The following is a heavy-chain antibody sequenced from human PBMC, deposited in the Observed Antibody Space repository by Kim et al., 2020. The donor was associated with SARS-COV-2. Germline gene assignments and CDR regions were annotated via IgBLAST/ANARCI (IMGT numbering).Heavy chain of an antibody. CDR3: ASLPFTWLSNFDC. V-gene: IGHV4-39*01. Sequence: YNPSLKSRVTISVDTSKNQFSLKLSSVTAADTAVYYCASLPFTWLSNFDCWGQGTLVTVSS. J-gene: IGHJ4*02. D-gene: IGHD5-12*01.